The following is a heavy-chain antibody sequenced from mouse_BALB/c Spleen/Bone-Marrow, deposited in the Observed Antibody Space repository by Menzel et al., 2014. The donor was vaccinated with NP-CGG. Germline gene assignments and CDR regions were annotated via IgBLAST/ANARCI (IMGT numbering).Heavy chain of an antibody. D-gene: IGHD2-14*01. CDR1: GFSLXSYG. J-gene: IGHJ4*01. Sequence: VKLVESGPGLVQPSQSLSITCTVSGFSLXSYGVHWVRQSPGKGLEWLGVIWSGGSTDYNAAFKSRLSISKDNSKSQVFFKMNSLQPNDTAIYYCARMDRSSYAMDYWGQGTSVTVSS. CDR3: ARMDRSSYAMDY. V-gene: IGHV2-2*02. CDR2: IWSGGST.